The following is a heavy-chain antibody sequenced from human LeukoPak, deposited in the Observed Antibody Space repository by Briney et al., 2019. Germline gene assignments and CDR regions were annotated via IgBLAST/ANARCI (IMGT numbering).Heavy chain of an antibody. D-gene: IGHD6-19*01. CDR2: IYSGGST. Sequence: PGGSLRLSCAASGFTVSSNYMSWVRQAPGKGLEWVSVIYSGGSTYYADSVKGRFTISRDNSKNTLYLQMNSLRAEDTAVYYCARLSSGWYPGFDYWGQGTLVTVSS. CDR1: GFTVSSNY. CDR3: ARLSSGWYPGFDY. J-gene: IGHJ4*02. V-gene: IGHV3-53*01.